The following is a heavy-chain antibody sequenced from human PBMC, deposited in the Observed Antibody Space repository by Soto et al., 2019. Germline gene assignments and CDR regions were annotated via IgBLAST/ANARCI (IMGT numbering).Heavy chain of an antibody. CDR2: IGDYSAT. CDR1: GYTFTSYG. CDR3: ARDKPDSTSWYIDYGMDV. D-gene: IGHD6-13*01. V-gene: IGHV1-18*04. J-gene: IGHJ6*02. Sequence: QVQLVQSGAEVKKPGASVKVSCKASGYTFTSYGISWVRQAPGQGLEWLGWIGDYSATNYPQKLHGRVTITTATSTSTAYMELRSLRSDDTAVYYGARDKPDSTSWYIDYGMDVWGLGTTVIVSS.